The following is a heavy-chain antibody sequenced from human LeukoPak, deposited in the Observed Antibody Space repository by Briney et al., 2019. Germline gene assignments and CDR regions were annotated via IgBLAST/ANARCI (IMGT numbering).Heavy chain of an antibody. CDR2: ISGSGGST. D-gene: IGHD3-22*01. CDR3: AKDSLREEYYYDSSGYYSDY. CDR1: GFTFSSYA. V-gene: IGHV3-23*01. Sequence: PGGSLRLSCAASGFTFSSYAMSWVRQAPGKGLEWVSAISGSGGSTYYADSVKGRFTISRDNSKNTLYLQMNSLRAEDTAVYYCAKDSLREEYYYDSSGYYSDYWGQRTLVTVSS. J-gene: IGHJ4*02.